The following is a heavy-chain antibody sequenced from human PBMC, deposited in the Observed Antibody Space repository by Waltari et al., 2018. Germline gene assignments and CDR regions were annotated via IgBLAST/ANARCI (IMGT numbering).Heavy chain of an antibody. V-gene: IGHV4-59*01. CDR1: VGSISSAY. CDR2: IYYSGST. CDR3: ARGPQYQLLAFDI. J-gene: IGHJ3*02. Sequence: QVQLQESGPGLVKPSETLYLTCTVSVGSISSAYWRRIRQPPGKGLEGIGYIYYSGSTNYNPSLKSRVTISVDTSKNQFSLKLSSVTAADTAVYYCARGPQYQLLAFDIWGQGTMVTVSS. D-gene: IGHD2-2*01.